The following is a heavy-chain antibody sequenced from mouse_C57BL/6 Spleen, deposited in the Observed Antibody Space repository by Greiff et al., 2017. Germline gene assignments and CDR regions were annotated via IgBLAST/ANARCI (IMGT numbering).Heavy chain of an antibody. J-gene: IGHJ3*01. V-gene: IGHV1-19*01. CDR2: INPYNGGT. D-gene: IGHD2-4*01. Sequence: SGPVLVKPGASVKMSCKASGYTFTDYYMNWVKQSHGKSLEWIGVINPYNGGTSYNQKFKGKATLTVDKSSSTAYMELNSLTSEDSAVYYCARQGDYDSAWFAYWGQGTLVTVSA. CDR1: GYTFTDYY. CDR3: ARQGDYDSAWFAY.